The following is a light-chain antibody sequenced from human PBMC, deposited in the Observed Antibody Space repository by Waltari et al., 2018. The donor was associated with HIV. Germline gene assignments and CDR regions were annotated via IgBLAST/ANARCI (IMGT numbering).Light chain of an antibody. V-gene: IGLV1-47*01. J-gene: IGLJ2*01. CDR1: TSDIGYNY. Sequence: QSVLTQTPSASGTPGQRVTISCSGSTSDIGYNYVYWFQQFPGTPPNVLIYKNDQRPSGVSDRFSASKSGTSASLAISGLRTEDESDFYCAAWDDIRSGWIFGGGTKLTVL. CDR2: KND. CDR3: AAWDDIRSGWI.